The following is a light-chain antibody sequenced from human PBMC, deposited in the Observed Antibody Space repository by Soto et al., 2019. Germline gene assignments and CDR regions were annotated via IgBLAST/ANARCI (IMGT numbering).Light chain of an antibody. CDR3: KHYVNPPFP. V-gene: IGKV1-33*01. CDR1: QDISNY. CDR2: DAS. Sequence: DIQMTQSPSSLSASVGDRVTITCQASQDISNYLNWYQQKPGKAPKLLIYDASNLETGVPSRFMGSGSGTDFPLTIRSLKPEDIATNSVKHYVNPPFPSGPGTKWISN. J-gene: IGKJ3*01.